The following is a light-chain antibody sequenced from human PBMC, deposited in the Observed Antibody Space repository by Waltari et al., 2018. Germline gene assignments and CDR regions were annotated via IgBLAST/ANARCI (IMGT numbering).Light chain of an antibody. CDR1: QSLSNW. J-gene: IGKJ1*01. CDR2: RTS. Sequence: DIQMTQSPSTLSAFVGDRVTIPCRASQSLSNWLAWYQQKPGQAPKLLIYRTSDLESGVPSRFSGSVSGTEFTLTISNLQPDDFATYYCLQYNKYPRTFGHGTKVEVK. V-gene: IGKV1-5*03. CDR3: LQYNKYPRT.